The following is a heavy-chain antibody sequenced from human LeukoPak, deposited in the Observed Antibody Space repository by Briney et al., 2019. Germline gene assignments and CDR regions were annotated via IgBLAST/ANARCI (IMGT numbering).Heavy chain of an antibody. CDR2: IFYSGST. V-gene: IGHV4-4*02. CDR3: ARSRHYYFYMDV. J-gene: IGHJ6*03. Sequence: SETLSLTCAVSGGSINSGTWWTWVRQPPGKGLEWIGEIFYSGSTNYNPSLKSRVAISVDKSENHFSLNMSSVTAADTAVYYCARSRHYYFYMDVWGKGTTVTVSS. CDR1: GGSINSGTW.